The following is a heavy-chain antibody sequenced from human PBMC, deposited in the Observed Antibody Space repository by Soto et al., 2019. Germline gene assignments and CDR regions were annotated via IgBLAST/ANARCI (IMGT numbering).Heavy chain of an antibody. CDR3: ARAIGYCTNCVCMWDYYMDV. J-gene: IGHJ6*03. CDR1: GGSFSGYY. CDR2: INHSGST. D-gene: IGHD2-8*01. V-gene: IGHV4-34*01. Sequence: QVQLQQWGAGLLKPSETLSLTCAVYGGSFSGYYWSWIRQPPGKGLEWIGEINHSGSTNYNPSLKSRVTISVDTSKNLCSLRLSSVTASDSAVYYCARAIGYCTNCVCMWDYYMDVWGKGTTVTVSS.